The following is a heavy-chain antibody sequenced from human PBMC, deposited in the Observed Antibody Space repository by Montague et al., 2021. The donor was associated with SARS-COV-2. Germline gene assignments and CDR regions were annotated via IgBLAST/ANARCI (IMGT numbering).Heavy chain of an antibody. CDR1: GGSISSGGYY. V-gene: IGHV4-31*03. D-gene: IGHD4-23*01. Sequence: TLSLTCTVSGGSISSGGYYWSWIRQHPGKGLEWIGYIYYSGSTYYNPSLKSRVTISVDTSKNQFSLKLSSVTAADTAVYYCASTYGGNLGYYYYYMDLWGKGTTVTVSS. CDR2: IYYSGST. CDR3: ASTYGGNLGYYYYYMDL. J-gene: IGHJ6*03.